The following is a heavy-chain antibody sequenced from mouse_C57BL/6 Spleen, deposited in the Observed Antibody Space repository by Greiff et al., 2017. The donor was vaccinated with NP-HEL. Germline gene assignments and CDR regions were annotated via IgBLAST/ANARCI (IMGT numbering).Heavy chain of an antibody. CDR1: GFTFSDYG. CDR2: ISSGSSTI. Sequence: EVHLVESGGGLVKPGGSLKLSCAASGFTFSDYGMHWVRQAPEKGLEWVAYISSGSSTIYYADTVKGRFTISRDNAKNTLFLQMTSLRSEDTAMYYCARVGAAQAPGAYWGQGTLVTVSA. J-gene: IGHJ3*01. D-gene: IGHD3-2*02. CDR3: ARVGAAQAPGAY. V-gene: IGHV5-17*01.